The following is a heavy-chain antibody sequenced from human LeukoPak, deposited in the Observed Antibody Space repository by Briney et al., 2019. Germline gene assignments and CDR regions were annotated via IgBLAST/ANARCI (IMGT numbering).Heavy chain of an antibody. Sequence: VASVKVSCKASGYTFTSYYMHRVRQAPGQGLEWMGLINPSGGSTSYAQKFQGRVTMTRDTSTSTVYMELSSLRSEDTAVYYCARDGVDYGDYVAFDYWGQGTLVTVSS. CDR1: GYTFTSYY. J-gene: IGHJ4*02. CDR3: ARDGVDYGDYVAFDY. CDR2: INPSGGST. V-gene: IGHV1-46*01. D-gene: IGHD4-17*01.